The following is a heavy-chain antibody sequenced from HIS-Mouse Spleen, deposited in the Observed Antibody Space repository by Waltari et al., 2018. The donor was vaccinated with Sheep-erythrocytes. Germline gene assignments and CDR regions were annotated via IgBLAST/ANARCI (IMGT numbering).Heavy chain of an antibody. Sequence: QVQLVESGGGVVQPGRSLRLSCAASGFTFSSYAMHWVRQAPGKGLEWVAVISYDGSNKYYADSVKGRFTISRDNSKNTLYLQMNSLRAEDTAVYYCATREVVAAENWFDPWGQGTLVTVSS. CDR2: ISYDGSNK. V-gene: IGHV3-30*04. CDR3: ATREVVAAENWFDP. J-gene: IGHJ5*02. CDR1: GFTFSSYA. D-gene: IGHD6-13*01.